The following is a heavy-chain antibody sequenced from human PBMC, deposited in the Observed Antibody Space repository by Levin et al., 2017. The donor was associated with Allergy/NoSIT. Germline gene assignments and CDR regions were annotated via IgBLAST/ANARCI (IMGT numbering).Heavy chain of an antibody. J-gene: IGHJ6*04. CDR1: GGSVSSGTYY. Sequence: GSLRLSCSVSGGSVSSGTYYWSWIRRPPGKGLEWIGYINYRGVTKYNPSLKSRVTISVDTSKNEFSLKVTSVTASDTAVYYCARNRIIVSGGNDYYYGMDVGGKGNTVTVSS. CDR2: INYRGVT. V-gene: IGHV4-61*01. CDR3: ARNRIIVSGGNDYYYGMDV. D-gene: IGHD5/OR15-5a*01.